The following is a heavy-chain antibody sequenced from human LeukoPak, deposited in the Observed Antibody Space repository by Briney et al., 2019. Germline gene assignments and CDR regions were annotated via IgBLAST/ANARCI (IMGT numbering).Heavy chain of an antibody. CDR3: ARPYSSGWYGAFDI. Sequence: SETLSLTCTVSGGSISSYYWSWLRQPPGKGLEWIGYIYYRGSTKYNPSLKTRVTISGDTSKNQFSLKLSSVTAADTAVYYCARPYSSGWYGAFDIWGQGTVVTVSS. CDR2: IYYRGST. D-gene: IGHD6-19*01. V-gene: IGHV4-59*01. CDR1: GGSISSYY. J-gene: IGHJ3*02.